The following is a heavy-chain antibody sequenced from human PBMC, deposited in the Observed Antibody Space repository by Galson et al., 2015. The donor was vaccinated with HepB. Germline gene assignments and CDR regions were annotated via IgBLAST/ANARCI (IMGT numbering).Heavy chain of an antibody. CDR1: GYTFTSYY. CDR3: ARDGARPSSYYYYMDV. Sequence: SVKVSCKASGYTFTSYYMHWVRQAPGQGLEWMGIINPSGGSTSYAQKFQGRVTMTRDTSTSTVYMELSSLRSEDTAVYCCARDGARPSSYYYYMDVGGKGTTVTVSS. CDR2: INPSGGST. V-gene: IGHV1-46*01. J-gene: IGHJ6*03. D-gene: IGHD4/OR15-4a*01.